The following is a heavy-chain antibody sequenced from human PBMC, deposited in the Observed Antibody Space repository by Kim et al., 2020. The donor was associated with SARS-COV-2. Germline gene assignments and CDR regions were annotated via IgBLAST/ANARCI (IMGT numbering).Heavy chain of an antibody. Sequence: GESLKISCKGSGYSFTSYWIGWVRQMPGKGLEWLLIIYPVSSATSSRPSFPGQFTLSADKSIRTAYLQSRSLKASDTAMYYCARRNGPWGQGTLVTVSS. J-gene: IGHJ5*02. D-gene: IGHD1-1*01. CDR1: GYSFTSYW. CDR2: IYPVSSAT. CDR3: ARRNGP. V-gene: IGHV5-51*01.